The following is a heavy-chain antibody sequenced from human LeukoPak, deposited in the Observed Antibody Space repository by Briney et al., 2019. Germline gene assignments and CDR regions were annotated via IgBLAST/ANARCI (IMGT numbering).Heavy chain of an antibody. CDR1: GFTFSSYS. J-gene: IGHJ6*03. CDR3: ARESDSSSWPGEYTYYIDV. D-gene: IGHD6-13*01. V-gene: IGHV3-21*01. CDR2: ISKRSTKI. Sequence: GGSMRLSCAASGFTFSSYSMHWVRQAPGKGLEWVSCISKRSTKIYYADSVKGRFTISRDNAKNSLYLQMNRLRAEDTAVYYFARESDSSSWPGEYTYYIDVWGKGTTVTLSS.